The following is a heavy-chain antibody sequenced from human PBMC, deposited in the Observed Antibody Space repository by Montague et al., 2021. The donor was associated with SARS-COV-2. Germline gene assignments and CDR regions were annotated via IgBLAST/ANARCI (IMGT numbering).Heavy chain of an antibody. J-gene: IGHJ4*02. CDR3: ARAPRGYYDSSGYYNPPYYFDY. CDR2: IGTAGDT. V-gene: IGHV3-13*01. Sequence: SLRLSCAASGFTFSSYDMHWVRQATGKGLEWVSAIGTAGDTYYPGSVKGRFTISRENAKNSLYLQMNSLRAGDTAVYYCARAPRGYYDSSGYYNPPYYFDYWGQGALATVSS. CDR1: GFTFSSYD. D-gene: IGHD3-22*01.